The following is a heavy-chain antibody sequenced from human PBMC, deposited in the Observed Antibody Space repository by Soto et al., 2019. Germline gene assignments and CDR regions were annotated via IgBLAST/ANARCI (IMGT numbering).Heavy chain of an antibody. CDR2: IYYSGST. Sequence: QVQLQESGPGLVKPSETLSLTCTVSGGSISSYYWSWIRQPPGKGLEWIGYIYYSGSTNYNPSLRCRVTLSVDTSKNQFSRRLSSVTAADTAVYYCARSTPYSSRPLGYWGQGTLVTVSS. CDR3: ARSTPYSSRPLGY. J-gene: IGHJ4*02. D-gene: IGHD6-13*01. CDR1: GGSISSYY. V-gene: IGHV4-59*01.